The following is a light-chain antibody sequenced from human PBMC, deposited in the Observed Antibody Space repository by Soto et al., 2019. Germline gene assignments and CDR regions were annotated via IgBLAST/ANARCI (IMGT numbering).Light chain of an antibody. CDR1: QSVSRSY. CDR3: QQYGSLQLT. V-gene: IGKV3-20*01. CDR2: GAS. J-gene: IGKJ4*01. Sequence: EIVLTQSPGTLSLSPGERATLSCRASQSVSRSYLAWYQQKPGQAPRLLIYGASSRATGIPDRFSGSGSGTVFTITISRLEPEDFAVYYCQQYGSLQLTFGGGTKVEIK.